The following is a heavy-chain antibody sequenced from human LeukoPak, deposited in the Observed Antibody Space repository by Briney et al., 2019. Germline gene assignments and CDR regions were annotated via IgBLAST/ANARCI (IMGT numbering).Heavy chain of an antibody. CDR1: GYTFTGYY. J-gene: IGHJ5*02. Sequence: ASVKVSCKASGYTFTGYYMHWVRQAPGQGLEWMGWINPNSGGTNYAQKFQGRVTMTRDTSISTAYMELSRLRSEDTAVYYCARGPLGIAAAGTWGQGTLVTVSS. V-gene: IGHV1-2*02. CDR2: INPNSGGT. D-gene: IGHD6-13*01. CDR3: ARGPLGIAAAGT.